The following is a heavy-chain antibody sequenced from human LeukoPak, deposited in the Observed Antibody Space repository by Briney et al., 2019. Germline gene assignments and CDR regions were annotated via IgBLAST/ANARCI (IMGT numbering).Heavy chain of an antibody. J-gene: IGHJ3*02. V-gene: IGHV3-15*01. CDR2: IKSKTDGGTT. D-gene: IGHD3-3*01. Sequence: GGSLRLSCAASGFTFSNAWMSWVRQAPGKGLEWVGRIKSKTDGGTTDYAAPVKGRFTISRDDSKNTLYLQMNSLKTEDTAVYYCITGGPGVAPDAFDIWGQGTMVTVSS. CDR1: GFTFSNAW. CDR3: ITGGPGVAPDAFDI.